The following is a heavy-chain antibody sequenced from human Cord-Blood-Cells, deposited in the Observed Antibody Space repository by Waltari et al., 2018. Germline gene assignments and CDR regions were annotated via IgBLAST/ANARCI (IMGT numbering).Heavy chain of an antibody. D-gene: IGHD2-15*01. J-gene: IGHJ2*01. CDR1: GGSFSGYY. CDR3: ARQYCSGGSCNYWYFDL. CDR2: SNHSGST. V-gene: IGHV4-34*01. Sequence: QVQLQQWGAGLLKPSETLSLTCAVYGGSFSGYYWSWIRHPPGKGLEWIGESNHSGSTNYNPSLKSRVTSSVETSKSQFSLKLGSVTAADTAVYYCARQYCSGGSCNYWYFDLWGRGTLVTVSS.